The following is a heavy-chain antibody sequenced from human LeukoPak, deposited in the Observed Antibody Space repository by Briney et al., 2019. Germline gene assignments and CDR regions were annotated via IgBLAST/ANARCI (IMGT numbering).Heavy chain of an antibody. V-gene: IGHV4-31*03. CDR1: GGSISSGGYY. Sequence: TLSLTCTVSGGSISSGGYYWSWIRQHPGKGLEWIGYIYYSGSTNYNPSLKSRVTISADTSKNQFSLKQSSVTAADTAVYYCARAPDGFGDYWDYYGLDVWGQGTTVTVSS. CDR3: ARAPDGFGDYWDYYGLDV. J-gene: IGHJ6*02. D-gene: IGHD3-10*01. CDR2: IYYSGST.